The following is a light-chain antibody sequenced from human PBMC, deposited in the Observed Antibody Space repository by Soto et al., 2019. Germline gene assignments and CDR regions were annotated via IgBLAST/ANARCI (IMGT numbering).Light chain of an antibody. J-gene: IGKJ4*01. CDR3: QQYHDWLRLT. Sequence: EIVMTQSPATLSVSPGERATISCRASQSVNIYLAWYQQKPGQAPRLLIFGASSRATGIPARFSGSGSGTEYKFTISSLQSQHFAVSFCQQYHDWLRLTFGGGTKVEIK. CDR2: GAS. CDR1: QSVNIY. V-gene: IGKV3D-15*01.